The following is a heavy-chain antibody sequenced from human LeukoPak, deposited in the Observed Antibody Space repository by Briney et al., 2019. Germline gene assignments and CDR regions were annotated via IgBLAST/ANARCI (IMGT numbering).Heavy chain of an antibody. CDR2: IKPNSGGT. CDR3: ARGRTTDWFDP. J-gene: IGHJ5*02. CDR1: GYTFTGYY. D-gene: IGHD1-1*01. Sequence: ASVKVSCKASGYTFTGYYMHWARQAPGQGLEWMGWIKPNSGGTNYAQKFQGWVTMTRDTSISTAYMELSRLRSDDTAVYYCARGRTTDWFDPWGQGTLVTVSS. V-gene: IGHV1-2*04.